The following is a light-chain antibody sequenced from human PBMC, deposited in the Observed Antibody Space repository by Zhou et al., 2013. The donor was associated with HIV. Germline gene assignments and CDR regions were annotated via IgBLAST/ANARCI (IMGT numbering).Light chain of an antibody. CDR2: AAS. Sequence: DIQLTQSPSSVSASVGDRVTITCRASQDISTWVAWYQQKPGKAPSLLIHAASSLQSGVPSRFSGSGSGTEFTLTISSLQLEDFATYYCRQHNTLPQTFGQGTKVEIK. CDR3: RQHNTLPQT. V-gene: IGKV1-12*01. CDR1: QDISTW. J-gene: IGKJ1*01.